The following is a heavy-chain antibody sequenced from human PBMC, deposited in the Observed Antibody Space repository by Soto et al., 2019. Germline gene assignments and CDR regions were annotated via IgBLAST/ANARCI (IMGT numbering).Heavy chain of an antibody. J-gene: IGHJ4*02. CDR3: AKGSKFTIFSPNDY. Sequence: EVQLLESGGGLVQPGGSLRLSCAASGFTFSIYAMTWVRQAPGKGLEWVSALSGNSGTTYSADSVKGRFTISRDNSRNTLSLQMSSLRAEDTALYYCAKGSKFTIFSPNDYWGQGTLVTVSS. D-gene: IGHD3-3*01. V-gene: IGHV3-23*01. CDR2: LSGNSGTT. CDR1: GFTFSIYA.